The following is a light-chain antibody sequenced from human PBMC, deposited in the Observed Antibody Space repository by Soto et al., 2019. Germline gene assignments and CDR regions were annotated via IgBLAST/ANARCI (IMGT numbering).Light chain of an antibody. V-gene: IGKV1-27*01. Sequence: DIQMTQSPSSLSASVGDRVTITCRASQGMNNYLAWYQQKPGKVPKLLIYAASTLQSGVPSRFSGSGSGTDFTLTISSLQPEDVATYYCQKYSSAPLTFGGGTNVEIK. CDR1: QGMNNY. CDR3: QKYSSAPLT. J-gene: IGKJ4*01. CDR2: AAS.